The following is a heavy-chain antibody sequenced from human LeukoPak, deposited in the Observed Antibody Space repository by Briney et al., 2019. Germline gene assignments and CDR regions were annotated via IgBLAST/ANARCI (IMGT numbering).Heavy chain of an antibody. J-gene: IGHJ4*02. CDR1: GGSFSGYY. CDR3: ARRYSSLTGRFDY. D-gene: IGHD6-13*01. Sequence: PSETLSLTCAVYGGSFSGYYWSWIRQPPGKGLEWIGEINHSGSTNYNPSLKSRVTISVDTSKNQFSLKLSSVTAAGTAVYYCARRYSSLTGRFDYWGQGTLVTVSS. CDR2: INHSGST. V-gene: IGHV4-34*01.